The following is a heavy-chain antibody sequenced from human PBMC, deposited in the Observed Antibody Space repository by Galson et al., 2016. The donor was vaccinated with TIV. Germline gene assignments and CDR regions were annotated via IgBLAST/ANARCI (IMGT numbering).Heavy chain of an antibody. Sequence: CAISGDSVSSTLASWNWIRQSPSRGLEWLGRTSYRSNWYNDYATSVKSRITISPDTSKNEVSLHLKSVTPEDSAVYYCARDRGSRDYMDAWGIGTTVIVS. CDR2: TSYRSNWYN. CDR3: ARDRGSRDYMDA. V-gene: IGHV6-1*01. D-gene: IGHD6-25*01. CDR1: GDSVSSTLAS. J-gene: IGHJ6*03.